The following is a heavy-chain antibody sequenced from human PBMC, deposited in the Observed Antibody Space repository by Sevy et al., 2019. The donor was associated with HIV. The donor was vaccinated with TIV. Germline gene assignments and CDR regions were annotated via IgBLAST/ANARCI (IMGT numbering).Heavy chain of an antibody. J-gene: IGHJ6*02. CDR2: IDPSDSYT. V-gene: IGHV5-10-1*01. CDR1: GYSFTSYW. D-gene: IGHD1-20*01. Sequence: GESLKISCKGSGYSFTSYWISWVRQMPGNGLEWMGRIDPSDSYTNYSPSFQGHVTISADKSISTAYLQWSSLKASDTAMYYCARQARESAITRYGMDVWGQRTTVTVSS. CDR3: ARQARESAITRYGMDV.